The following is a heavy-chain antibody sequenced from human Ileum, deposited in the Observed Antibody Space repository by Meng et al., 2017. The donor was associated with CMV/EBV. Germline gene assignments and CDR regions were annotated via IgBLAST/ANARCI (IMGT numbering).Heavy chain of an antibody. V-gene: IGHV3-7*01. J-gene: IGHJ6*02. CDR3: ARGSFHFWSGYQNFWRGYLPYGLDV. D-gene: IGHD3-3*02. Sequence: GESLKISCVASGFLFEHYWMTWVRQTPGKGLEWVANIKLDGREKNYVDSVQGRFSISRDNVKKSLFLQMNSLRVEDTAIYYCARGSFHFWSGYQNFWRGYLPYGLDVWGHGTTVTVSS. CDR2: IKLDGREK. CDR1: GFLFEHYW.